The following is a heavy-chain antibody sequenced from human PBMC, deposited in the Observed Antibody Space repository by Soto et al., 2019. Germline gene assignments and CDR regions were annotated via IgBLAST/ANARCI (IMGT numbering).Heavy chain of an antibody. Sequence: SETLSLTCAVYGGSFSGYYWSWIRQPPGKGLEWIGEINHSGSTNYNPSLKSRVTISVDTSKNQFSLKLSSVTAADTAAYYCASLEYSSSSRYYYYYMDVWGKGTTVTVS. V-gene: IGHV4-34*01. CDR1: GGSFSGYY. CDR3: ASLEYSSSSRYYYYYMDV. D-gene: IGHD6-6*01. J-gene: IGHJ6*03. CDR2: INHSGST.